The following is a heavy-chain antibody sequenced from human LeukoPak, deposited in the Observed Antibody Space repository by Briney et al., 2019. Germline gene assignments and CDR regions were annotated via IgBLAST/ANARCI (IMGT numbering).Heavy chain of an antibody. Sequence: ASVKVSCKASGGTFSSYAISWVRQAPGQGLEWMGGIIPIFGTANYAQKFQGRVTITADKSTSTAYMELSSLRSEDTAVYYCARGGMVRDRRHFQFDYWGQGTLVTVSS. D-gene: IGHD3-10*01. CDR3: ARGGMVRDRRHFQFDY. CDR1: GGTFSSYA. CDR2: IIPIFGTA. J-gene: IGHJ4*02. V-gene: IGHV1-69*06.